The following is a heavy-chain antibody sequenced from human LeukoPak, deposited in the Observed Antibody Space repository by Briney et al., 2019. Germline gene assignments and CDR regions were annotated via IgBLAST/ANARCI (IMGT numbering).Heavy chain of an antibody. Sequence: GASVKVSCKASGYTFTGYYMHWVRQAPGQGLEWMGWINPNSGGTNYAQKFQGRVTMTRDTSTSTVYMELSSLRSEDTAVYYCARVRASSELKWELPRLPDYWGQGTLVTVSS. CDR2: INPNSGGT. D-gene: IGHD1-26*01. J-gene: IGHJ4*02. CDR1: GYTFTGYY. CDR3: ARVRASSELKWELPRLPDY. V-gene: IGHV1-2*02.